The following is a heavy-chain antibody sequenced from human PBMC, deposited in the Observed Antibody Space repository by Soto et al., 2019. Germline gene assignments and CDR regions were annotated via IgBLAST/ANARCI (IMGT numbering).Heavy chain of an antibody. CDR1: GGSFSGYY. CDR3: ARRMYYYGSGSYTPSRWFDP. D-gene: IGHD3-10*01. CDR2: INHSGST. Sequence: SETLSLTCAVYGGSFSGYYWSWIRQPPGKGLEWIGEINHSGSTNYNPSLKSRVTISVDTSKNQFSLKLSSVTAADTAVYYCARRMYYYGSGSYTPSRWFDPWGQGTLVTVSS. J-gene: IGHJ5*02. V-gene: IGHV4-34*01.